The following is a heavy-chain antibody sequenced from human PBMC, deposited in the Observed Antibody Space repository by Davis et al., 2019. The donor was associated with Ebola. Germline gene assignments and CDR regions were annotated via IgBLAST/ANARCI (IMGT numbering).Heavy chain of an antibody. Sequence: GESLKISCAASGFTFDDYGMSWVRQAPGKGLEWVSGINWNGGSTGYADSVKGRFTISRDNAKNSLYLQMNSLRAEDTALYYCARDWVVGAHLDYWGQGTLVTVSS. CDR2: INWNGGST. CDR1: GFTFDDYG. CDR3: ARDWVVGAHLDY. J-gene: IGHJ4*02. D-gene: IGHD1-26*01. V-gene: IGHV3-20*04.